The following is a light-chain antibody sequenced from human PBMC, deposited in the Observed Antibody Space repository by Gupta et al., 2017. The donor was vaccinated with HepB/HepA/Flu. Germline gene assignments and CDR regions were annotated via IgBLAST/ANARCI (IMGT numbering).Light chain of an antibody. CDR3: QVWERSSGNVV. CDR1: NIGSNN. Sequence: SYVLTQPPAVPVAPGKTSRITCGGSNIGSNNVHWYQQTPGQAPMLLIYFDSNRRSAIPERFSGSKSGTTATLTISRVEAGDEADYYCQVWERSSGNVVFGGGTKLTVL. V-gene: IGLV3-21*01. CDR2: FDS. J-gene: IGLJ2*01.